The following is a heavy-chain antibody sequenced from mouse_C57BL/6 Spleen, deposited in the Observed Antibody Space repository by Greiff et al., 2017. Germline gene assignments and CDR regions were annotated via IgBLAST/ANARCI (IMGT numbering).Heavy chain of an antibody. J-gene: IGHJ3*01. CDR2: IYPGDGDT. Sequence: VQLQQSGPELVKPGASVKISCKASGYAFSSSWMNWVKQRPGKGLEWIGRIYPGDGDTNYNGKFKGKATLTADKSSSTAYMQLSSLTSEDSAVYCCARPLLTSWFAYWGQGTLVTVSA. CDR3: ARPLLTSWFAY. CDR1: GYAFSSSW. D-gene: IGHD4-1*01. V-gene: IGHV1-82*01.